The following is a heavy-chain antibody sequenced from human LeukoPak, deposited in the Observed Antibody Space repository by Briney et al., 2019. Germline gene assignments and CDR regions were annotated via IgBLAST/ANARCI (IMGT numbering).Heavy chain of an antibody. D-gene: IGHD7-27*01. CDR2: IYYSGST. Sequence: SSETLSLTCTVSGGSVSSGSYYWSWIRQPPGKGLEWIGYIYYSGSTNYNPSLKSRVTISVDTSKNQFSLKLSSVTAADTAVYYCARDGEGGAFDIWGQGTMVTASS. CDR3: ARDGEGGAFDI. V-gene: IGHV4-61*01. CDR1: GGSVSSGSYY. J-gene: IGHJ3*02.